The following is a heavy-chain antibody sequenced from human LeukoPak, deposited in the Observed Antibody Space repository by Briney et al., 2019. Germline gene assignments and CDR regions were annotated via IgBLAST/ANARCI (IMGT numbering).Heavy chain of an antibody. V-gene: IGHV3-74*01. CDR3: ARGYYDGSGYYYVPVNYYFDS. D-gene: IGHD3-22*01. J-gene: IGHJ4*02. CDR2: INSDGSST. CDR1: GFTFSIYW. Sequence: PGGSLRLSCAASGFTFSIYWVHWVRQAPGKGLVWVSSINSDGSSTSYADSVKGRFTLSRDNAKNTLHLQMNSLRAEDTAVYFCARGYYDGSGYYYVPVNYYFDSWGQGTLVTVSS.